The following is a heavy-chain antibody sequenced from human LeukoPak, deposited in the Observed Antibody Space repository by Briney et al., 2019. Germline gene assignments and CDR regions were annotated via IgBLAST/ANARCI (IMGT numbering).Heavy chain of an antibody. CDR2: ISYDGSNK. D-gene: IGHD5-24*01. V-gene: IGHV3-30*03. J-gene: IGHJ4*02. CDR3: AREEMATMGKLFDY. CDR1: GFTFSSYG. Sequence: GGSLRLSCAASGFTFSSYGMHWVRQAPGKGLEWVAVISYDGSNKYYADSVKGRFTISRDNSKNTLYLQMNSLRAEDTAVYYCAREEMATMGKLFDYWGQGTLVTVSS.